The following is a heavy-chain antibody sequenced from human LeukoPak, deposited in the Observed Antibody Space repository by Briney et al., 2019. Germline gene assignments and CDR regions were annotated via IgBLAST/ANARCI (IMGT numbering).Heavy chain of an antibody. J-gene: IGHJ4*02. D-gene: IGHD4-17*01. CDR1: GESFSGHY. Sequence: SETLYLTCAVYGESFSGHYWTWIRQTPGQGLEWIGEIDHSGITNYNPHLQSRVTISVDTSKNQFSLNLSSVTAADTAVYYCARLRNLDYWGQGTLVTVSS. CDR3: ARLRNLDY. V-gene: IGHV4-34*01. CDR2: IDHSGIT.